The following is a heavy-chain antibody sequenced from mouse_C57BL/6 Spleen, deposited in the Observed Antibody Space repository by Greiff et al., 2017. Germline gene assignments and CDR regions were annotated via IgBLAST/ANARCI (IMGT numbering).Heavy chain of an antibody. CDR3: ARPGDDYDWFAY. CDR1: GYTFTSYG. D-gene: IGHD2-4*01. CDR2: IYPRSGNT. V-gene: IGHV1-81*01. Sequence: VKLMESGAELARPGASVKLSCKASGYTFTSYGISWVKQRTGQGLEWIGEIYPRSGNTYYNEKFKGKATLTADKSSSTAYMELRSLTSEDSAVYFCARPGDDYDWFAYWGQGTLVTVSA. J-gene: IGHJ3*01.